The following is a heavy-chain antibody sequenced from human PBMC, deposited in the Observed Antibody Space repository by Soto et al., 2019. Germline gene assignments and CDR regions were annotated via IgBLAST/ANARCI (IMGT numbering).Heavy chain of an antibody. Sequence: GGSLRLSCAASGFTFSSYWMSWVRQAPGKGLEWVANIKKDGSEKYYVDSVKGRFTISRDNAKNSLYLQMNSLRAEDTAVYYCARGLGGEHYDILTGYYKASYYYMDVWGKGTTVTVSS. D-gene: IGHD3-9*01. CDR1: GFTFSSYW. J-gene: IGHJ6*03. CDR3: ARGLGGEHYDILTGYYKASYYYMDV. CDR2: IKKDGSEK. V-gene: IGHV3-7*01.